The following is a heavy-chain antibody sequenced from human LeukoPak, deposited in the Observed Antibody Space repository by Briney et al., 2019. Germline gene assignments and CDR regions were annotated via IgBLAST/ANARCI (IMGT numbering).Heavy chain of an antibody. Sequence: ASVKVSCKASGYTFTGYYMHWVRQAPGQGLEWMGWINPNSGGTNYARKFQGRVTMTRDTSISTAYMELSRLRSDDTAVYYCARSRGYYLDGWFDPWGQGTLVTVSS. V-gene: IGHV1-2*02. D-gene: IGHD3-10*01. CDR2: INPNSGGT. CDR3: ARSRGYYLDGWFDP. J-gene: IGHJ5*02. CDR1: GYTFTGYY.